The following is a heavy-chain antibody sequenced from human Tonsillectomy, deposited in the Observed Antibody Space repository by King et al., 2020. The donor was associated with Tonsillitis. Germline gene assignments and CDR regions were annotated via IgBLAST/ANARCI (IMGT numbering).Heavy chain of an antibody. V-gene: IGHV4-59*01. D-gene: IGHD3-10*01. J-gene: IGHJ5*02. CDR2: IPYSGST. CDR3: ARDSSYYYGSGGFDT. CDR1: GGSISGYY. Sequence: VQLQESGPGLVKPSETLSLTCTVSGGSISGYYWSWIRQPPGKRLEWIGYIPYSGSTNYNPSLKSRVTISVDTSKNQFSLKLSSVTAADTAVYYCARDSSYYYGSGGFDTWGQGTLVTVSS.